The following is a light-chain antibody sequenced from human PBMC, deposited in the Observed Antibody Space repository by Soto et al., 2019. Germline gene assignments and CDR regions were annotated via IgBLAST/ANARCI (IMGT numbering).Light chain of an antibody. J-gene: IGKJ1*01. Sequence: DIQMTQSPTTLSASVGDRVIITCRASQRMSAWLAWYQQKPGKAPKLLIYDASSLENGVPSRFSGSGSGTEFTLTNSSLQPDDFATYYCQQYDTYPCTFGQGTKVDI. CDR1: QRMSAW. CDR3: QQYDTYPCT. V-gene: IGKV1-5*01. CDR2: DAS.